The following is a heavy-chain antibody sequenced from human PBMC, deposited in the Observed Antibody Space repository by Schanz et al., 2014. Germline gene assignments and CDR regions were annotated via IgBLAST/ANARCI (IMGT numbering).Heavy chain of an antibody. D-gene: IGHD4-17*01. Sequence: EVHLVESGGGLVQPGGSLRLSCAASGFTFSGYSMNWVRQAPGKGLKWISYITGTGTVMYADSVKGRFTISRDNGKNSLSLQMNSLRVEDTAIYYCARDSNGDDGYRFWFDSWGQGILVTVPS. J-gene: IGHJ5*01. CDR3: ARDSNGDDGYRFWFDS. V-gene: IGHV3-48*01. CDR1: GFTFSGYS. CDR2: ITGTGTV.